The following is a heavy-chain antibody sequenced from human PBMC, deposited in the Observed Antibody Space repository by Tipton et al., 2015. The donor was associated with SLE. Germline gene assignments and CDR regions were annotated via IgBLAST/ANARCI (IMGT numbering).Heavy chain of an antibody. CDR1: GGSISSSTYY. CDR2: MYYSGTT. J-gene: IGHJ6*02. CDR3: ARGKLTWRGAIIGADV. Sequence: TLSLTCNVSGGSISSSTYYWGWIXQPPGKGLEWIASMYYSGTTYYNPSLKSRVTISVDTSKNQFSLKLSSVTAADTAVYYCARGKLTWRGAIIGADVWGQGTTVNVSS. D-gene: IGHD2-15*01. V-gene: IGHV4-39*07.